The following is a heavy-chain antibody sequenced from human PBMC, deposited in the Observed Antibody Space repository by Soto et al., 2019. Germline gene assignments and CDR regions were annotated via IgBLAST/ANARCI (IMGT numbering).Heavy chain of an antibody. CDR2: ISWNSGSI. J-gene: IGHJ4*02. CDR3: AKDMDSYSSSHFDY. D-gene: IGHD6-6*01. V-gene: IGHV3-9*01. Sequence: HPGGSLRLSCAASGFTFDDYAMHWVRQAPGKGLEWVSGISWNSGSIGYADSVKGRFTISRGNAKNSLYLQMNSLRAEDTALYYCAKDMDSYSSSHFDYWGQGTLVTVS. CDR1: GFTFDDYA.